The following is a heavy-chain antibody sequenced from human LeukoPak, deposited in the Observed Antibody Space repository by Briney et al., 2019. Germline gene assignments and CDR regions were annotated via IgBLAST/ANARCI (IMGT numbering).Heavy chain of an antibody. CDR3: ARGVGVSAFDI. V-gene: IGHV4-4*02. D-gene: IGHD1-26*01. J-gene: IGHJ3*02. CDR2: IYHSGST. CDR1: GGSISSSNW. Sequence: SETLSLTCAVSGGSISSSNWWSWVRQPPGKGLEWIGEIYHSGSTNYNPSLKRRVTISVDKSKNQFSLKLSSVTAADTAVYYCARGVGVSAFDIWGQGTMVTVSS.